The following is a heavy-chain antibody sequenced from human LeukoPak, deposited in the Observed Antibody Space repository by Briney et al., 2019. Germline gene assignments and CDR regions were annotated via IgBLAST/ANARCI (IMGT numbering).Heavy chain of an antibody. CDR3: ASSIAAAGTSFDY. CDR2: IYYSGSI. Sequence: SETLSLTCTVSGGSISSGDYYWSWIRQPPGKGLEWIGYIYYSGSIYYNPSLKSRVTISVDTSKNQFSLKLSSVTAADTAVYYCASSIAAAGTSFDYWGQGTLVTVSS. D-gene: IGHD6-13*01. CDR1: GGSISSGDYY. V-gene: IGHV4-30-4*01. J-gene: IGHJ4*02.